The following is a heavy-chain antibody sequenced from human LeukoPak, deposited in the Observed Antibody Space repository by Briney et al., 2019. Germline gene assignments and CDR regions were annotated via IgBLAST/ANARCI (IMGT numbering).Heavy chain of an antibody. CDR1: GGSITGYY. Sequence: SETLSLTCTVSGGSITGYYWNWIRQPPGKGLEWIGYIYYTGSTNYNPSLKSRVNISVDTSRNQFSLTLSSVTAADTAVYYCAIRSGRSYYGVDVWGQGTTVTVSS. CDR3: AIRSGRSYYGVDV. V-gene: IGHV4-59*08. J-gene: IGHJ6*02. D-gene: IGHD1-26*01. CDR2: IYYTGST.